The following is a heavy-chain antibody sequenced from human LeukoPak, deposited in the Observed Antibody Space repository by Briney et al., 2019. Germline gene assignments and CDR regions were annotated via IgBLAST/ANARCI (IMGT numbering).Heavy chain of an antibody. D-gene: IGHD2-2*01. CDR1: GFTFSTYA. CDR2: ISSDGTNQ. Sequence: PGGSLRLSCAASGFTFSTYAIHWVRRAQGKGLEWVAIISSDGTNQHYGDSVKGRFTISRDNSRNTLYLQMNSLRVDDTAMYYCARPYYCSSTTCSYGLGYWGQGTLVTVSS. V-gene: IGHV3-30*04. CDR3: ARPYYCSSTTCSYGLGY. J-gene: IGHJ4*02.